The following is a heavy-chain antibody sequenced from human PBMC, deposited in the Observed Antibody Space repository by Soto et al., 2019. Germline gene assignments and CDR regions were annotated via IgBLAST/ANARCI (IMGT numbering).Heavy chain of an antibody. CDR2: IYYSGTT. J-gene: IGHJ5*02. V-gene: IGHV4-39*01. CDR1: GGSISSTFYY. CDR3: ARQKWEQPKWFDP. D-gene: IGHD1-26*01. Sequence: QLQLQESGPGLVKPSETLSLTCSLSGGSISSTFYYWGWIRQPQGKGLEWIGSIYYSGTTFYNASIKGRITISVDTSNTQFSLRLTSVTATDTAVYFCARQKWEQPKWFDPWGPGTLVTVSS.